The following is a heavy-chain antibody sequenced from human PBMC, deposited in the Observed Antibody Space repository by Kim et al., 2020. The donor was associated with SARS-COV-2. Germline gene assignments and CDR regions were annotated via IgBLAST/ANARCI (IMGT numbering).Heavy chain of an antibody. J-gene: IGHJ6*02. Sequence: SVKVSCKASGGTFSSYAISWVRQAPGQGLEWMGGIIPIFGTANYAQKFQGRVTITADESTSTAYMELSSLSSEDTAVYYCASGRGCSSTSCYSIKSIDYYYYGMDVWGQGTTVTVSS. CDR2: IIPIFGTA. D-gene: IGHD2-2*01. CDR1: GGTFSSYA. V-gene: IGHV1-69*13. CDR3: ASGRGCSSTSCYSIKSIDYYYYGMDV.